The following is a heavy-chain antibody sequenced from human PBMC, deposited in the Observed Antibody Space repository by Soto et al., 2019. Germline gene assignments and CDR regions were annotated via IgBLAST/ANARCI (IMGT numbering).Heavy chain of an antibody. CDR3: AKPGYLEQWLVRGYFDY. CDR2: IPGSGAST. D-gene: IGHD6-19*01. CDR1: GFTFSSYA. J-gene: IGHJ4*02. Sequence: GGSLRLSCAASGFTFSSYAMHWVRQAPGKGLEWVSVIPGSGASTYYADSVKGRFTISRDNSKNSLHLQMNTLRAEDAAIYYCAKPGYLEQWLVRGYFDYWGQGTMVTVSS. V-gene: IGHV3-23*01.